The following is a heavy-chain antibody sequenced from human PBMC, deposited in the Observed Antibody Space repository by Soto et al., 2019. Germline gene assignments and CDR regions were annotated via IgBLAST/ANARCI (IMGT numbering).Heavy chain of an antibody. CDR2: ISYDGSNK. Sequence: QVQLVESGGGVVQPGRSLRLSCAASGFTFSSYAMHWVRQAPGKGLEWVAVISYDGSNKYYADSVKGRFTISRDNSKNALYLQMNSLRAEDTAGYYCASGSGGAFDIWGQGTMVTVSS. V-gene: IGHV3-30-3*01. CDR3: ASGSGGAFDI. J-gene: IGHJ3*02. D-gene: IGHD3-10*01. CDR1: GFTFSSYA.